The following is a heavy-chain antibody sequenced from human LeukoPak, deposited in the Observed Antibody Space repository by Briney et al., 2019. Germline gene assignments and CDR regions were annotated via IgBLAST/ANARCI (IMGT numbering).Heavy chain of an antibody. CDR3: ARGDRLGAALIASFDY. Sequence: GGSLRLSCAASGFTFSSYGMSWVRQAPGKGLEWVSAISGSGGSTYYADSVKGRFTISRDNSKNTLYLQMNSLRAEDTAVYYCARGDRLGAALIASFDYWGQGTLVTVSS. V-gene: IGHV3-23*01. D-gene: IGHD3-16*01. CDR1: GFTFSSYG. CDR2: ISGSGGST. J-gene: IGHJ4*02.